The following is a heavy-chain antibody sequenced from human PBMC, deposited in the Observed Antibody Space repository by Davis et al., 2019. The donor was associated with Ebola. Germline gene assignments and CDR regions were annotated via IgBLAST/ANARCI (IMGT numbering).Heavy chain of an antibody. J-gene: IGHJ4*02. CDR1: GYTFTSYG. CDR2: ISAYNGNT. D-gene: IGHD6-13*01. CDR3: ARDREQQLGDYYFDY. V-gene: IGHV1-18*01. Sequence: ASVKVSCKASGYTFTSYGISWVRQAPGQGLEWMGWISAYNGNTNYAQKLQGRVTMTTDTSTSTAYMELRSLRSDDTAVYYCARDREQQLGDYYFDYWGQGTLVTVSS.